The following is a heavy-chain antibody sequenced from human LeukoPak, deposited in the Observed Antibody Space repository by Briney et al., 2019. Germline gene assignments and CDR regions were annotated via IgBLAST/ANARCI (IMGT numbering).Heavy chain of an antibody. CDR1: GGSISSYY. D-gene: IGHD6-19*01. CDR2: IYYSGST. Sequence: PSETLSLTCTVSGGSISSYYWSWIRQPPGKGLEWIGYIYYSGSTNYNPSLKSRVTISVDTSKNQFSLKLSSVTAADTAVYYGARLGPVAARKWFDPWGQGTLVTVSS. CDR3: ARLGPVAARKWFDP. V-gene: IGHV4-59*08. J-gene: IGHJ5*02.